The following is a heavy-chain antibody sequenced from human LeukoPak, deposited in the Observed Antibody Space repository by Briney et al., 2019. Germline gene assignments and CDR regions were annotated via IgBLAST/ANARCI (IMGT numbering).Heavy chain of an antibody. D-gene: IGHD3-22*01. CDR3: ARGIDGYYDY. CDR1: GFTFSNSW. J-gene: IGHJ4*02. CDR2: IKYDGSEK. Sequence: QSGGSLRLSCAASGFTFSNSWMSWVRQAPGKGLEWVANIKYDGSEKYYVDSVKGRFTISRDNAKNSLYLQMSSLRSEDTAVYYCARGIDGYYDYWGQGTLVTVSS. V-gene: IGHV3-7*01.